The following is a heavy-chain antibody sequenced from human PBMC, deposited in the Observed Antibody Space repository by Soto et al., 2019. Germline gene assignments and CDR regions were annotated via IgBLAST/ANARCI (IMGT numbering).Heavy chain of an antibody. CDR3: GKVTWARLGWFDS. D-gene: IGHD6-19*01. V-gene: IGHV3-30*18. CDR1: GFTFSNYG. CDR2: ISNDGSEE. J-gene: IGHJ5*01. Sequence: QVQLVESGGGVVQPGRSLRLSCAASGFTFSNYGMNWVRQAPGKGLEWVAAISNDGSEENYADSVRGRFYISRDNSKNTLYLQMNTVTSEDTALYYCGKVTWARLGWFDSWGQGTLVTVSS.